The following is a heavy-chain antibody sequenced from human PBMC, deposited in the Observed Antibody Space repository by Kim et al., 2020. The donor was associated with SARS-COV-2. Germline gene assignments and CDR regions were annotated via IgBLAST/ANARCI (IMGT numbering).Heavy chain of an antibody. CDR3: ARVISSSSMTFDY. J-gene: IGHJ4*02. Sequence: YNPSLKSRVTISVDTSKNQFSLKLSSVTAADTAVYYCARVISSSSMTFDYWGQGTLVTVSS. D-gene: IGHD6-6*01. V-gene: IGHV4-34*01.